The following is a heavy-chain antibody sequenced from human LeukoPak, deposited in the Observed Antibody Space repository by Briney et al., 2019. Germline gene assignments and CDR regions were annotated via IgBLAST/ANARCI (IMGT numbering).Heavy chain of an antibody. D-gene: IGHD6-19*01. CDR3: ARMMYGNGWNRYYFDY. CDR1: GYSISSYNHY. CDR2: IGYGGCT. J-gene: IGHJ4*02. V-gene: IGHV4-39*01. Sequence: PSETLSLTCTVSGYSISSYNHYWGWLGRPPGKGVEWLGSIGYGGCTHDYPSLKSRVTISVDTSKNQFSLRVTSATAADTAVYYCARMMYGNGWNRYYFDYWGQGTLVTVSS.